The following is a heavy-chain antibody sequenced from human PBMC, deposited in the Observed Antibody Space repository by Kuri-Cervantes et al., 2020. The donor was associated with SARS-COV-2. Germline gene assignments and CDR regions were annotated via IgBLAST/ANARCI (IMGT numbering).Heavy chain of an antibody. V-gene: IGHV4-39*01. D-gene: IGHD3-10*01. CDR3: ARISRTGGYYGSGSPNWFDP. J-gene: IGHJ5*02. Sequence: GSLRLCCTVSGGSSSSSGHYWGWIRQPPGKGLEWIGTIYYSGSTNYNPSLKSRVTISVDTSKNQFSLRLGSVTAADTAVFYCARISRTGGYYGSGSPNWFDPWGQGTLVTVSS. CDR2: IYYSGST. CDR1: GGSSSSSGHY.